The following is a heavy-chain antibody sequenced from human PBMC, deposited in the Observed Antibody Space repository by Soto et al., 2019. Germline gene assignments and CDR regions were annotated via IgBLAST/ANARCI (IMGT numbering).Heavy chain of an antibody. J-gene: IGHJ5*02. CDR3: ARDPGEGYSSWFDP. V-gene: IGHV1-69*13. CDR2: IIPIFGTA. D-gene: IGHD4-4*01. Sequence: SVKVSCKASGGTFSSYAISWVRQAPGQGLEWMGGIIPIFGTANYAQKFQGRVTITADESTSTAYMELSSLRSEDTAVYYCARDPGEGYSSWFDPWGQGTLVTVSS. CDR1: GGTFSSYA.